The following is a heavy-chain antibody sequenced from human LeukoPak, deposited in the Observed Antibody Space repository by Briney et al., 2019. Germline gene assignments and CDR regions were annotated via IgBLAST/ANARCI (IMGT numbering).Heavy chain of an antibody. CDR2: IKKDGSEK. J-gene: IGHJ4*02. V-gene: IGHV3-7*05. Sequence: GGSLRLSCAASGFTFSNYWMSWVRHAPGKGLEWVANIKKDGSEKYYVDSVKGRFTISRDNAKNSLYPQMNSLRAEDTAVYYCARFGYSSGWAPFDYWGQGTLVTVSS. D-gene: IGHD6-19*01. CDR3: ARFGYSSGWAPFDY. CDR1: GFTFSNYW.